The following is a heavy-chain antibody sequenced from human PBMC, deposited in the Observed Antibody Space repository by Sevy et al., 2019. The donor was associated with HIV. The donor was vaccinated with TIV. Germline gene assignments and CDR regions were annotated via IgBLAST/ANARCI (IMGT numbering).Heavy chain of an antibody. CDR2: ISGSGRHT. J-gene: IGHJ4*02. CDR3: AKNLFYDSSGYSGLDY. CDR1: GFTFSNYA. Sequence: GGSLRLSCAASGFTFSNYAMSWVRQAPGKGLEWLSTISGSGRHTYYPDSVRGRFTISRDNSMNTLYAQMNSLRAEDTAVYYCAKNLFYDSSGYSGLDYWGQGTLVTVSS. V-gene: IGHV3-23*01. D-gene: IGHD3-22*01.